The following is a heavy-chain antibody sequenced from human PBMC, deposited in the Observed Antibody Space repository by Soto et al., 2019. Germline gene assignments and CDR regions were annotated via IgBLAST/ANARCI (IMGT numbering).Heavy chain of an antibody. D-gene: IGHD6-6*01. CDR2: IAYDGSNI. CDR3: AREQYAAHSSDA. J-gene: IGHJ5*02. Sequence: GGSLRLSCAASGFTFSIYAMHWVRQAPGKGLEWVAVIAYDGSNIFYADSVKGRFTISRDNSKNTLYLQMNSPRAEDTAVYYCAREQYAAHSSDAWGQGTLVTVSS. V-gene: IGHV3-30-3*01. CDR1: GFTFSIYA.